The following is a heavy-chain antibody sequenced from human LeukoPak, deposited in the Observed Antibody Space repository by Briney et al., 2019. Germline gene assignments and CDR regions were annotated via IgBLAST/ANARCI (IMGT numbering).Heavy chain of an antibody. D-gene: IGHD3-22*01. Sequence: PGGSLRLSCAASGFTLRNYGMHWVRQARGKGVEGVAGIWSHRHTDLYADSLKGRFTISRDNSKNTLYLQMNSLRAEDTAVYYCARDADISDHYSYFDYWGQGALVTVSS. J-gene: IGHJ4*02. CDR2: IWSHRHTD. CDR3: ARDADISDHYSYFDY. V-gene: IGHV3-33*01. CDR1: GFTLRNYG.